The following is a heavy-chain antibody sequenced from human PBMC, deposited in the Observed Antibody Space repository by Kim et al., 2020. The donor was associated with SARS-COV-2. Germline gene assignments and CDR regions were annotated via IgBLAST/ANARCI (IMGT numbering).Heavy chain of an antibody. CDR3: ARDSEFLVEALGADFYFDY. V-gene: IGHV3-30*07. Sequence: KGRFTISRDDSKNTLYLQMNSLRAEDTAVYYCARDSEFLVEALGADFYFDYWGQGTLVSVSS. J-gene: IGHJ4*02. D-gene: IGHD1-26*01.